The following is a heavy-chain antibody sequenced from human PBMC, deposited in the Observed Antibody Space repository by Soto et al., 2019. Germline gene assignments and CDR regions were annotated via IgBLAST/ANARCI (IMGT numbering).Heavy chain of an antibody. CDR2: IIPIFGTA. CDR3: AREPKEYSSSSTSLYYFDY. V-gene: IGHV1-69*13. CDR1: GGTFSSYA. D-gene: IGHD6-6*01. Sequence: SVKVSCKASGGTFSSYAISWVRQAPGQGLEWMGGIIPIFGTANYAQKFQGRVTITADESTSTAYMELGSLRSEDTAVYSCAREPKEYSSSSTSLYYFDYWGQGTLVTVSS. J-gene: IGHJ4*02.